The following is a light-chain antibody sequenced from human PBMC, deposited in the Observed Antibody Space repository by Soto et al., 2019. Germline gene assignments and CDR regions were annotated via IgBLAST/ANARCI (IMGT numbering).Light chain of an antibody. CDR1: SSDVGAYNY. CDR2: DVS. J-gene: IGLJ1*01. V-gene: IGLV2-14*01. Sequence: QSALTQPASVSGSPGQSITISCTGTSSDVGAYNYVSWYQQYPGKAPKLMIYDVSNRPSGVSNRFSGSKSGNTASLTISGLQAEDEADYYCSSYTRSPSYGFGPGTKLTVL. CDR3: SSYTRSPSYG.